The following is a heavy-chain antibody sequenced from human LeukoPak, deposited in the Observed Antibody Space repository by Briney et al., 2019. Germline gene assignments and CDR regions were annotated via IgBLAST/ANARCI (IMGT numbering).Heavy chain of an antibody. CDR2: ISYEVRNK. D-gene: IGHD2/OR15-2a*01. J-gene: IGHJ4*02. CDR1: GDTLSRYA. V-gene: IGHV3-30*01. Sequence: GGSLRLSCAPSGDTLSRYATHWVRQAPRKGLEWVAVISYEVRNKYYAHSLKGRFSISRDNSKNTLYLQMNSLRTEGTAVYYWARGGYYHNWGQGTLVTVSS. CDR3: ARGGYYHN.